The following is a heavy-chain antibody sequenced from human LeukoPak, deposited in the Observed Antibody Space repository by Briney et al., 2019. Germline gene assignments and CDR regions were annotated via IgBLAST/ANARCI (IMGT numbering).Heavy chain of an antibody. CDR3: ARIGYSSSCFDY. V-gene: IGHV3-7*01. CDR1: GFSFRSCW. J-gene: IGHJ4*02. CDR2: IKQDGSEK. Sequence: GGSLRLSCAASGFSFRSCWMSRVRQAPGKGLEWVANIKQDGSEKDYMDSMKGRFTISRDNAKNSVYLQINSLRAEDTAVYYCARIGYSSSCFDYWGQGTLVTVPS. D-gene: IGHD6-13*01.